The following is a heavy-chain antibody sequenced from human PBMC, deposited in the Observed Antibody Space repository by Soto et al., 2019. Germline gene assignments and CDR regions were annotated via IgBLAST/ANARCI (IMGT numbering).Heavy chain of an antibody. CDR2: VKSKTHGGTT. CDR3: ITDSYITLTPGRLDY. J-gene: IGHJ4*01. Sequence: GGSLRLSCAASGFTFSNAWINWVRQAPGKGLEWVGRVKSKTHGGTTDFAASVKGRFAISRDDSISMAFMRMNSLKIEDTAVYYCITDSYITLTPGRLDYWGPGTLVTGST. CDR1: GFTFSNAW. V-gene: IGHV3-15*07. D-gene: IGHD3-10*01.